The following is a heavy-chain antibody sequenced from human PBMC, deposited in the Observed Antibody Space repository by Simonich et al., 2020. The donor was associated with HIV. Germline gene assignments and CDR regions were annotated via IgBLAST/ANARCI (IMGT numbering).Heavy chain of an antibody. CDR3: ATHGPGSYSSALDI. V-gene: IGHV1-2*02. Sequence: QVQLVPSGAEVKKPGASVTVSCKASGYRFTGFYMHWVRQAPGQGRWWMGRINPNMGGQDYLQKFQGRVTMTRDTSITTAYMQMSRIRSDDTAVYYCATHGPGSYSSALDIWGQGTMVTVSS. J-gene: IGHJ3*02. D-gene: IGHD1-26*01. CDR2: INPNMGGQ. CDR1: GYRFTGFY.